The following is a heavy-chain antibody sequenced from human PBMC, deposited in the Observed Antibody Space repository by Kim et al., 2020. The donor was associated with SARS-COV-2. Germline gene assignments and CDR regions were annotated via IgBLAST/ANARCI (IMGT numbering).Heavy chain of an antibody. D-gene: IGHD3-22*01. J-gene: IGHJ3*02. V-gene: IGHV3-30*07. CDR3: ARNYYDSSGYYVDAFDI. Sequence: GKGRFTISRDNSKNTQYMKMNSLRAEDTAVYYCARNYYDSSGYYVDAFDIWGQGTMVTVSS.